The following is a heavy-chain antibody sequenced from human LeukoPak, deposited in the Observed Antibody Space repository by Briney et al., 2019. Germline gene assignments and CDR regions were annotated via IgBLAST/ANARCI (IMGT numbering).Heavy chain of an antibody. CDR2: ISWNSGSI. Sequence: GGSLRLSCAASGFTFDDYAMHWVRHAPGKGLEWVSGISWNSGSIGYADSVKGRFTISRDNAKNSLYLQMNSLRAEDMALYYCAKGAPYSSSSRFDYWGQGTLVTVSS. CDR1: GFTFDDYA. J-gene: IGHJ4*02. D-gene: IGHD6-6*01. V-gene: IGHV3-9*03. CDR3: AKGAPYSSSSRFDY.